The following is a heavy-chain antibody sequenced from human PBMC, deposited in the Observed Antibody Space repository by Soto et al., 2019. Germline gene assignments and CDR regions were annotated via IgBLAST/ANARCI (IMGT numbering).Heavy chain of an antibody. CDR3: ARPGSGSYSGMDV. D-gene: IGHD3-10*01. V-gene: IGHV3-48*02. CDR2: ISGNASSR. Sequence: GGSLRLSCAASGFTVSSNYMTWVRQAPGKGLEWVSAISGNASSRYYADSVKGRFTISRDNAKNSLYLQMNSLRDEDTAVYYCARPGSGSYSGMDVWGQGTTVTVSS. CDR1: GFTVSSNY. J-gene: IGHJ6*02.